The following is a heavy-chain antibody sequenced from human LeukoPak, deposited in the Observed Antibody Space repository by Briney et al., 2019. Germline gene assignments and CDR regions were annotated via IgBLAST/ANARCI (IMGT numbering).Heavy chain of an antibody. V-gene: IGHV4-59*01. CDR2: IYYSGST. J-gene: IGHJ3*02. CDR1: GGSISSYY. Sequence: SETLSLTCTVSGGSISSYYWSWIRQPPGEGLEWIGYIYYSGSTNYNPSLTSRVTISVDTSKNQFSLKLSSVTAADTAVYYCARGYDTIFGVVITDDAFDIWGQGTMVTVSS. CDR3: ARGYDTIFGVVITDDAFDI. D-gene: IGHD3-3*01.